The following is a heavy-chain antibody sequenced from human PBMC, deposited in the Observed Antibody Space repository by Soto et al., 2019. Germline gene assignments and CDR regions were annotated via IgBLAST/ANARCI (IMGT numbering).Heavy chain of an antibody. V-gene: IGHV3-64*01. J-gene: IGHJ4*02. CDR1: GFTFRSYA. D-gene: IGHD2-15*01. Sequence: GGSLRLSCAASGFTFRSYAMHWVRQAPGKGLEYVSAISSNGGSTYYANSVKGRFTISRDNSKNTLYLQMGSLRAEDMAVYYCARASCSGGSCDGDYFDYWGQGTLVTVSS. CDR2: ISSNGGST. CDR3: ARASCSGGSCDGDYFDY.